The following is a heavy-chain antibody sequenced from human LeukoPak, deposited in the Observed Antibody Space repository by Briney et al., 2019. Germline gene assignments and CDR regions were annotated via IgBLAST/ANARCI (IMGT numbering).Heavy chain of an antibody. Sequence: ASVKVSCKASGYTFTSYAMHWVRQAPGQRLEWMGWINAGNGNTKYSQKFQGRVTIIRDTSASTAYMELSSLRSEDTAVYYCARVPLRFGAFDIWGQGTMVTVSS. CDR3: ARVPLRFGAFDI. CDR1: GYTFTSYA. CDR2: INAGNGNT. D-gene: IGHD3-16*01. V-gene: IGHV1-3*01. J-gene: IGHJ3*02.